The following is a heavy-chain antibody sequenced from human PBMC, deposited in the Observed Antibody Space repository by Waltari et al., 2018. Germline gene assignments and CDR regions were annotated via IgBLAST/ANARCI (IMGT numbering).Heavy chain of an antibody. D-gene: IGHD3-3*01. J-gene: IGHJ5*02. CDR1: GASFSAYY. CDR3: TRGGNYDFWSHRPFVDP. V-gene: IGHV4-34*01. CDR2: IRHPGNT. Sequence: QVQLQQWGAGLLEPSETLSLTCSVSGASFSAYYWVWVRHVPGKGLEWIGQIRHPGNTNYNPSLQSRVAISIDTSRNQFSLRVFSVTAADTGLYFCTRGGNYDFWSHRPFVDPWGQGTQVTVSS.